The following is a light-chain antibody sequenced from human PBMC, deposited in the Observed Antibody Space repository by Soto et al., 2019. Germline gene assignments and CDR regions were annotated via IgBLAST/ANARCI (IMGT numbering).Light chain of an antibody. CDR1: SSDVGGYNY. CDR2: DVR. V-gene: IGLV2-14*01. CDR3: SSYTSSSTPYV. J-gene: IGLJ1*01. Sequence: QSALTQPASVSGSPGQSITISCTGTSSDVGGYNYVSWYQQHPGKAPKLMIYDVRNRPSGVSNRFSGSKSGNTASLTISGLQAEDEDDYYCSSYTSSSTPYVFGTGTKLTVL.